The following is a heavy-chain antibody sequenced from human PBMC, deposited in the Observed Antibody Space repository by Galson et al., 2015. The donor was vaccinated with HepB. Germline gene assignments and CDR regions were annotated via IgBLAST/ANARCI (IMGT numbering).Heavy chain of an antibody. CDR3: TRETVQLERQGDYYYGMDV. CDR1: GDSVSSNSAA. D-gene: IGHD1-1*01. V-gene: IGHV6-1*01. J-gene: IGHJ6*02. Sequence: CAISGDSVSSNSAAWNWIRQSPSRGLEWLGRTYYRSKWYNDYAVSVKSRITINPDTSKNQFSLQLNSVTPEDTAVYYCTRETVQLERQGDYYYGMDVWGQGTTVTVSS. CDR2: TYYRSKWYN.